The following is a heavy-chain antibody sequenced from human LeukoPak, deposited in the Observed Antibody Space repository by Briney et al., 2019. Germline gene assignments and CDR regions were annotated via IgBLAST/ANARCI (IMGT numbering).Heavy chain of an antibody. D-gene: IGHD3-10*01. CDR2: NYSSATT. J-gene: IGHJ4*02. CDR1: GGSISTYY. Sequence: SETLSLTCTVSGGSISTYYWSWIRQPPGKGLEWIGFNYSSATTNYSPSLKSRVTISLDTSKNQFSLKLSSVTAADTAVYYCAREHSSGSSFDYWGQGALVTVSS. V-gene: IGHV4-59*01. CDR3: AREHSSGSSFDY.